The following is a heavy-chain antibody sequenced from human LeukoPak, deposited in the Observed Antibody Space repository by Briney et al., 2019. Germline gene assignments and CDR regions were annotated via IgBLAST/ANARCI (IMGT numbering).Heavy chain of an antibody. Sequence: SETLSLTCAVSGYSISTSNYWAWIRQPPGRGLEWIGHIYYTGGIYYNPSLKSRVTMSVDTSRNQFSLKLSSVTAVDTAVYYCARKATTGPTKAAFDIWGQGTMVTVST. J-gene: IGHJ3*02. CDR3: ARKATTGPTKAAFDI. CDR1: GYSISTSNY. D-gene: IGHD4-17*01. V-gene: IGHV4-28*05. CDR2: IYYTGGI.